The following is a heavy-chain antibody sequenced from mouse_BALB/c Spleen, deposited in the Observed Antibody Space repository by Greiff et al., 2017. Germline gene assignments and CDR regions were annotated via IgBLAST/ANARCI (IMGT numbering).Heavy chain of an antibody. CDR3: TRDEDYGNFFDD. CDR1: GFTFSSYT. CDR2: ISSGGSYT. J-gene: IGHJ2*01. V-gene: IGHV5-6-4*01. D-gene: IGHD2-1*01. Sequence: EVKLVESGGGLVKPGGSLKLSCAASGFTFSSYTMSWVRQTPEKRLEWVATISSGGSYTYYPDSVKGRFTISRDNAKNTLYLQMSSLKSEDTAMYYCTRDEDYGNFFDDWGQGTTLTVSS.